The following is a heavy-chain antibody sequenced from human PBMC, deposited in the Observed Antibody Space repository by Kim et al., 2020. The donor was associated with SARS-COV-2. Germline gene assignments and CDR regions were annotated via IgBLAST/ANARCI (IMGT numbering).Heavy chain of an antibody. J-gene: IGHJ3*02. CDR2: ITKSSTTI. CDR3: VRDRMGGAVDM. D-gene: IGHD3-16*01. Sequence: GGSLRLSCATSGFTFSAYDMNWVRQAPGKGLEWLSLITKSSTTIYYADSVEGRFTISRDNAKNSLFLQMNSLRDEDTALYYCVRDRMGGAVDMWGQGTM. CDR1: GFTFSAYD. V-gene: IGHV3-48*02.